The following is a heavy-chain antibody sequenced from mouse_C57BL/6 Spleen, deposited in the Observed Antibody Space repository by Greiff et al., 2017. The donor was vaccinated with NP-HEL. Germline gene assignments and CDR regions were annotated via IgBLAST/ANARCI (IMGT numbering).Heavy chain of an antibody. J-gene: IGHJ3*01. CDR3: ARDGYFY. D-gene: IGHD2-3*01. V-gene: IGHV5-17*01. Sequence: EVQLQESGGGLVKPGGSLKLSCAASGFTFSDYGMHWVRQAPEKGLEWVAYISSGSSTIYYADTVKGRFTISRDNAKNTLFLQMTSLRSEDTAMYYCARDGYFYWGQGTLVTVSA. CDR1: GFTFSDYG. CDR2: ISSGSSTI.